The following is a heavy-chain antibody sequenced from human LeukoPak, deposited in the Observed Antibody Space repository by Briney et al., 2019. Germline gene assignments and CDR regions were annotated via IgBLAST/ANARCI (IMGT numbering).Heavy chain of an antibody. CDR3: AKYFSSWSFDY. V-gene: IGHV3-48*04. D-gene: IGHD6-13*01. J-gene: IGHJ4*02. CDR2: ISSRSSTI. CDR1: GFTSSSYS. Sequence: PGGSLRLSCSASGFTSSSYSMNWVRQAPGKGLEWVSYISSRSSTIYYADSVKGRFTISRDNAKNSLYLQMNSLRAEDTAVHYCAKYFSSWSFDYWGQGTLVTVSS.